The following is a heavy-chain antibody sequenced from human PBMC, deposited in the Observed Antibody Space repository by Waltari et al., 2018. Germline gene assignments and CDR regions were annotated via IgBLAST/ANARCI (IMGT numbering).Heavy chain of an antibody. J-gene: IGHJ5*02. CDR3: ARNHNWNRVDWFDP. V-gene: IGHV4-4*07. CDR1: GGSISSYY. CDR2: IYPSSST. D-gene: IGHD1-20*01. Sequence: QVQLQESGPGLVKPSETLSLTCTVSGGSISSYYWSWIRQPAGTGLEWIGRIYPSSSTNYHPSLKSRVTMSVDTSKNQFSLQLSSVTAADTAVYYCARNHNWNRVDWFDPWGQGTLVTVSS.